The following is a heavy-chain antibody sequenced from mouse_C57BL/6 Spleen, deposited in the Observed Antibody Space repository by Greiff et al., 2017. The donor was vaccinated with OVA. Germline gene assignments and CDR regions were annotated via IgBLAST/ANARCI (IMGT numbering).Heavy chain of an antibody. CDR2: IYPRDGST. CDR3: AREGGYDHYAMDY. Sequence: VKLQESDAELVKPGASVKISCKVSGYTFTDHTIHWMKQRPEQGLEWIGYIYPRDGSTKYNEKFKGKATLTADKSSSTAYMQLNSLTSEDSAVYFCAREGGYDHYAMDYWGQGTSVTVSS. J-gene: IGHJ4*01. CDR1: GYTFTDHT. D-gene: IGHD2-14*01. V-gene: IGHV1-78*01.